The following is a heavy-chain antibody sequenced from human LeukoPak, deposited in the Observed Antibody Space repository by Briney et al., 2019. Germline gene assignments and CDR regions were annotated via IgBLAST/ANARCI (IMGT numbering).Heavy chain of an antibody. D-gene: IGHD3-9*01. CDR2: ISYDGSNK. V-gene: IGHV3-30-3*01. CDR1: GFTFSSYA. CDR3: TCERTPYYDISTGYDY. Sequence: AGGSLRLSCAASGFTFSSYAMHWVRQAPGKGLEWVAVISYDGSNKYYADSVKGRFTISRDNSKNTLYLQMNSLRAEDTAVYYCTCERTPYYDISTGYDYWGQGTLVTVSS. J-gene: IGHJ4*02.